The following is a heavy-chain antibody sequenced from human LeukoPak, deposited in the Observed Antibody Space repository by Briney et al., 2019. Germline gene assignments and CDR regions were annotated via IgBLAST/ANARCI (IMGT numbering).Heavy chain of an antibody. CDR2: ISGSGGST. J-gene: IGHJ4*02. CDR3: AKDRDIVVVPAAPHY. V-gene: IGHV3-23*01. D-gene: IGHD2-2*01. Sequence: GGSLRLSCAASGFTLSSYAMSWVRQAPGKGLEWVSAISGSGGSTYYADSVKGRFTISRDNSKNTLYLQMNSLRAEDTAVYYCAKDRDIVVVPAAPHYWGQGTLVAVSS. CDR1: GFTLSSYA.